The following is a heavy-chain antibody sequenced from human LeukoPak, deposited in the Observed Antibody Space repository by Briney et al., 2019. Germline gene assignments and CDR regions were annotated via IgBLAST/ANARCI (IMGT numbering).Heavy chain of an antibody. CDR2: IIPIFGTA. CDR3: ATEVESYSSGWDDAFDI. Sequence: SVKVSCKASGGTFSSYAISWVRQAPGQGLEWMGGIIPIFGTANYAQRFQGRVTITADKSTSTAYMELSSLRSEDTAVYYCATEVESYSSGWDDAFDIWGQGTMVTVSS. V-gene: IGHV1-69*06. D-gene: IGHD6-19*01. CDR1: GGTFSSYA. J-gene: IGHJ3*02.